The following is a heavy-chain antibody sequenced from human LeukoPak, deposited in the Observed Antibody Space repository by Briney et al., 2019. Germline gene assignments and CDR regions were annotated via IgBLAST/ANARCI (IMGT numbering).Heavy chain of an antibody. J-gene: IGHJ4*02. CDR3: AKVHRDIVLMVYEYFDY. D-gene: IGHD2-8*01. V-gene: IGHV3-23*01. CDR2: ISGSGGST. Sequence: GGSLRLSCAASGFTFSSYAMSWVRQAPGKGLEWVSAISGSGGSTYYADSVQGRFTISRDNPKNTLYLQMNRLRAEDTAVYYCAKVHRDIVLMVYEYFDYWGQGTLVTVSS. CDR1: GFTFSSYA.